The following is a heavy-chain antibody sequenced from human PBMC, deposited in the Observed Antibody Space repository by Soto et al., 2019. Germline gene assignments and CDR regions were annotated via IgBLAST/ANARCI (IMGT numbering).Heavy chain of an antibody. CDR2: TYYRSKWYN. CDR1: GDSVSSNSAA. J-gene: IGHJ6*02. D-gene: IGHD6-13*01. CDR3: ARFIAAAGTKGYYYYYGMDV. Sequence: KQSQTLSHTCAISGDSVSSNSAAWNWIRQSPSRGLEWLGRTYYRSKWYNDYAVSVKSRITINPDTSKNQFSLQLNSVTPEDTAVYYCARFIAAAGTKGYYYYYGMDVWGQGTTVTVSS. V-gene: IGHV6-1*01.